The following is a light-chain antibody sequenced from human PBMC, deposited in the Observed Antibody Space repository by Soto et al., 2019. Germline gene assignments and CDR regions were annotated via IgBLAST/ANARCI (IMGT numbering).Light chain of an antibody. Sequence: DVQMTQSPSSLSASVGDTVTITCRASQSINNYLNWYEQKPGEAPKLLMYSASTLQSGVPSRFSGSGTGTDFTLTITSLQPEDFAVYYCQKSSSSPLTFGGGTKVEI. V-gene: IGKV1-39*01. CDR3: QKSSSSPLT. CDR1: QSINNY. CDR2: SAS. J-gene: IGKJ4*01.